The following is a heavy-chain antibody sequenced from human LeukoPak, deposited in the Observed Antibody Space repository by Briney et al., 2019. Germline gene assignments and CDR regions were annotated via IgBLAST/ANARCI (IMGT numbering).Heavy chain of an antibody. V-gene: IGHV1-18*01. Sequence: ASVKVSCKASGYTFTSYGISWVRQAPGQGLEWMGWISAYNGNTNYAQKLQGRVTMTTDTSTSTAYMELRSLRSDDTAVYYCARDAGSLLWFGELFSAYYYMDVWGKGTTVTISS. J-gene: IGHJ6*03. CDR2: ISAYNGNT. CDR3: ARDAGSLLWFGELFSAYYYMDV. CDR1: GYTFTSYG. D-gene: IGHD3-10*01.